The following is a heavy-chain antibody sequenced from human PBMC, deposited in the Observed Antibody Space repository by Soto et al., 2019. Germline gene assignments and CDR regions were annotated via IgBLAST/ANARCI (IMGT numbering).Heavy chain of an antibody. J-gene: IGHJ4*02. V-gene: IGHV1-58*01. CDR1: GFTFTSSA. CDR2: IVVGSGNT. Sequence: SVKVSCKASGFTFTSSAVQWVRQARGQRLEWIGWIVVGSGNTNYAQKFQERVTISRDMSTSAAYMELSSLRSEDTAVYYCAADPYYYDSSGFYYPSDYWGQGTLVTVSS. CDR3: AADPYYYDSSGFYYPSDY. D-gene: IGHD3-22*01.